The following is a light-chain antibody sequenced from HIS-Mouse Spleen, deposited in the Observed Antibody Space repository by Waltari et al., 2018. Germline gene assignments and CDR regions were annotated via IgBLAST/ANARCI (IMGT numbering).Light chain of an antibody. CDR1: SSNIGSNT. CDR3: AAWDDSLNGYV. Sequence: QSVLTQPPSASGTPGQRVTISCSGSSSNIGSNTVNWYQQLPGTAPKLLIYSNNQLPSGVPDRSSGSKSGTSASLAISGLQSEDEADYYCAAWDDSLNGYVFGTGTKVTVL. J-gene: IGLJ1*01. CDR2: SNN. V-gene: IGLV1-44*01.